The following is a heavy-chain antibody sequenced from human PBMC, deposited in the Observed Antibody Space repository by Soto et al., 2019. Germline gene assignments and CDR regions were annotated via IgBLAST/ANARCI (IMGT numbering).Heavy chain of an antibody. V-gene: IGHV1-18*01. CDR2: ISAHNGNT. Sequence: QVHLVQSGAEVKKPGASVKVSCQASGYAFTTYGITWVRQAPGQGLEWMGWISAHNGNTNYAQKLQGRVTVTRDTSTSTAYMELRILRSDDTAVYYCARGGYGDYWGQGALVTVSS. CDR3: ARGGYGDY. CDR1: GYAFTTYG. D-gene: IGHD1-1*01. J-gene: IGHJ4*02.